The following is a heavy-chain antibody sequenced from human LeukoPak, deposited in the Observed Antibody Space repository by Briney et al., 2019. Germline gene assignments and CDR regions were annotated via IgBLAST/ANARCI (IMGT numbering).Heavy chain of an antibody. V-gene: IGHV3-23*01. CDR2: IADAGT. CDR3: ARNLGPFDV. Sequence: GGSLRLSCAASGFTFNDFAMTWVRQAPGKGLEWVSTIADAGTYYADSVKGLSIISRDNSKNMLYLQLNSLRADDTAMYYCARNLGPFDVRGHGTMVTVSS. D-gene: IGHD3-16*01. CDR1: GFTFNDFA. J-gene: IGHJ3*01.